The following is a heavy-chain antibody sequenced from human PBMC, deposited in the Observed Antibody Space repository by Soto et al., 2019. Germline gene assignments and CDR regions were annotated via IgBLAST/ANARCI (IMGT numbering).Heavy chain of an antibody. CDR1: GFTFSSYA. CDR3: AKVRGYRGYDNWFAS. Sequence: EVQLLESGGGLVQPGGSLRLSCAASGFTFSSYAMSWVRQAPGQGLEWVSAISGSGGTTYYAVSVKGRFTISRDHSGNTRYLPMNSLRAEDSAVYYCAKVRGYRGYDNWFASWSQGSLVTVTS. D-gene: IGHD5-12*01. V-gene: IGHV3-23*01. J-gene: IGHJ5*01. CDR2: ISGSGGTT.